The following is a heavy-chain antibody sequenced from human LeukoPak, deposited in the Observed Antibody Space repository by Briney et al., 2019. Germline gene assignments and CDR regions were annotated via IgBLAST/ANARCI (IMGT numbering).Heavy chain of an antibody. CDR2: IYYSGST. V-gene: IGHV4-39*07. Sequence: SETLSLTCTVSGGSISSSSYYWGWIRQPPGKGLEWIGSIYYSGSTYYNPSLKSRVTISVDTSKNQFSLKLSSVTAADTAVYYCARGERIAAAWPFDHWGQGTLVTVSS. CDR1: GGSISSSSYY. D-gene: IGHD6-13*01. J-gene: IGHJ4*02. CDR3: ARGERIAAAWPFDH.